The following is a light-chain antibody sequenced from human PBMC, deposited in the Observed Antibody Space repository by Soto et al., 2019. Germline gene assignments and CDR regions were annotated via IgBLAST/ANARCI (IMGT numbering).Light chain of an antibody. CDR3: QQRNIWPPVT. Sequence: EIVMTQSPATLSVSPGERATLSCRASQSVSSDLAWYQQKPGQAPRLLIYGAFNRATGIPARFSGSGSGADFTLTISSLEPGDFAVYYCQQRNIWPPVTFGQGTRLEIK. CDR1: QSVSSD. CDR2: GAF. V-gene: IGKV3-11*01. J-gene: IGKJ5*01.